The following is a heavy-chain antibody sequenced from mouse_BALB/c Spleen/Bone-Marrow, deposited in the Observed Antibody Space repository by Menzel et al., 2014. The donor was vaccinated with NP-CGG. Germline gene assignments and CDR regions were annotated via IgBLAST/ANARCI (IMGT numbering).Heavy chain of an antibody. CDR2: IRNKANGYTT. CDR1: GFTFTDYY. Sequence: DVKLVESGGGLVQPGGSLRLSCATSGFTFTDYYMSWVRQPPGKALEWLGFIRNKANGYTTEYSASVKGRFTISRDNSQSILYLQMNTLRAEHSATYYCARDIGLRLRFAYWGQGTLVTVSA. J-gene: IGHJ3*01. D-gene: IGHD1-2*01. V-gene: IGHV7-3*02. CDR3: ARDIGLRLRFAY.